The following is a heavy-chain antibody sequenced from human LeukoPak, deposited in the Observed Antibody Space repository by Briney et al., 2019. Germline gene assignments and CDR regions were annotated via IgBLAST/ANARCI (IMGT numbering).Heavy chain of an antibody. V-gene: IGHV3-53*01. Sequence: GGSLRLSCAASGFTVSSNYMSSVRQAPGKGLEWVSIIYSGGSTYYADSVKGRFTISRDNSKNTLYLQMNSLRAEDTAVYYSARDQNYNYDSSGSPVAWGQGTLVTVSS. CDR2: IYSGGST. D-gene: IGHD3-22*01. J-gene: IGHJ5*02. CDR3: ARDQNYNYDSSGSPVA. CDR1: GFTVSSNY.